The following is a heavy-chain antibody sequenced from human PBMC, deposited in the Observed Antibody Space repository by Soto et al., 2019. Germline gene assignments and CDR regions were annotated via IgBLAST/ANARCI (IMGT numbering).Heavy chain of an antibody. V-gene: IGHV1-8*01. Sequence: QVQLVQSGAEVKKPGASVKVSCKASGYTFTSYDINWVRQATGQGLEWMGWMNPNSGNTGYAQRFQSRVAMTRNTSTTTAYTELSSLRSEDTAVYCCPTGSPAFIVVAGRALDYWGQGTLVTVSS. CDR3: PTGSPAFIVVAGRALDY. D-gene: IGHD6-19*01. CDR2: MNPNSGNT. J-gene: IGHJ4*02. CDR1: GYTFTSYD.